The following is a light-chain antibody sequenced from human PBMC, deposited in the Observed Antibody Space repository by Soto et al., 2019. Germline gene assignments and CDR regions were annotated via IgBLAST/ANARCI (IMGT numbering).Light chain of an antibody. CDR1: QSISSY. V-gene: IGKV1-39*01. CDR3: QQSYSTPYT. Sequence: DIQMTQSPSSLSASVGDRVTITCRASQSISSYLNWYQQKPGKAPKLLIYAASSLQSGVPSRFSGSGSGTDFTLAISSLQTDDFATYYSQQSYSTPYTFGKGTK. CDR2: AAS. J-gene: IGKJ2*01.